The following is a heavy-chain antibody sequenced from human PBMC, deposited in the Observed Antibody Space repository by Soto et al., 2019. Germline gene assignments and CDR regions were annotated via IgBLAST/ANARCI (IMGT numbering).Heavy chain of an antibody. CDR1: GGSISSYY. CDR2: IYYSGST. J-gene: IGHJ6*03. Sequence: SETLSLTCTVSGGSISSYYWSWIRQPPGKGLEWIGYIYYSGSTNYNPSLKSRVTISVDTSKNQFSLKLSSVTAADTAVYYCARRYRGYDKIYYYYMDVWGKGTTVTVSS. D-gene: IGHD5-12*01. CDR3: ARRYRGYDKIYYYYMDV. V-gene: IGHV4-59*08.